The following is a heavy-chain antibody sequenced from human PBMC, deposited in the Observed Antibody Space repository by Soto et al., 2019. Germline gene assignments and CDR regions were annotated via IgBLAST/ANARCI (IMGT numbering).Heavy chain of an antibody. V-gene: IGHV4-34*01. CDR2: INQSGST. J-gene: IGHJ5*02. D-gene: IGHD3-10*01. CDR1: GGSFSGYY. CDR3: ARSELLWFGESGLRYNWFDP. Sequence: QVQLQQWGAGLLKPSETLSLTCAVYGGSFSGYYGSWIRQPPGKGREWIGEINQSGSTNYNPSLKSRVTISVDTSKNQFSLKLSSVTAADTAVYYCARSELLWFGESGLRYNWFDPWGQGTLVTVSS.